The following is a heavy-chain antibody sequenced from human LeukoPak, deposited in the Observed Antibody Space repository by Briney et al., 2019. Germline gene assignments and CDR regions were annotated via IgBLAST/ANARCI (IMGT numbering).Heavy chain of an antibody. D-gene: IGHD3-22*01. J-gene: IGHJ4*02. CDR3: AKISQGVITNALRY. CDR2: ISGSGGST. CDR1: GFTFSSYA. V-gene: IGHV3-23*01. Sequence: GGSLRLSCAASGFTFSSYAMSWVRQAPGKGLEWVSAISGSGGSTYYADSVKGRFTISRDNSKNTLYLQMNSLRAEDTAVYYCAKISQGVITNALRYWGQRTLVTVSS.